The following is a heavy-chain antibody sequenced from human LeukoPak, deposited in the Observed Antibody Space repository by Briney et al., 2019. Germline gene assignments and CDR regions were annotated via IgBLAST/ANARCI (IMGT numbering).Heavy chain of an antibody. Sequence: SETLSLTCTVSGGSISSYYWSWIRQPPGKGLEWIGYIYYSGSTNYNPSLKSRVTISVDTSKNQFSLKLSSVTAADTAVYYCARAPDYGDYEVAWFDPWGQGTPVTVSS. CDR1: GGSISSYY. CDR2: IYYSGST. D-gene: IGHD4-17*01. CDR3: ARAPDYGDYEVAWFDP. J-gene: IGHJ5*02. V-gene: IGHV4-59*01.